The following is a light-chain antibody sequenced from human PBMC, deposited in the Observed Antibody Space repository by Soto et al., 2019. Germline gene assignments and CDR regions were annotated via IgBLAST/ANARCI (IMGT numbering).Light chain of an antibody. CDR3: QQYGETPWT. CDR2: GAS. CDR1: QSVSNKY. J-gene: IGKJ1*01. V-gene: IGKV3-20*01. Sequence: EIVLTQSPCTLALSPGERATLSCRASQSVSNKYLAWYQQKPGQAPRLLIYGASNRATGIPDRFSGSGSGTDFTLTISRLEPEDFAVYYCQQYGETPWTFGQGTKVDIK.